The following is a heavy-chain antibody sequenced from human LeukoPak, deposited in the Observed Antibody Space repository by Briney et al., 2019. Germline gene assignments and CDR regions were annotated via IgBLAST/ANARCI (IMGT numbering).Heavy chain of an antibody. CDR3: AKADYSNYPPYY. J-gene: IGHJ4*02. CDR1: GFTFSSYA. D-gene: IGHD4-11*01. Sequence: PGGSLRLSCAASGFTFSSYAMSWVRQAPGKGLKWVSTISGSGGSTYYADSVRGRFTISRDNSKNTLYLQMNSLRAEDTAVYYCAKADYSNYPPYYWGQGTLVTVSS. V-gene: IGHV3-23*01. CDR2: ISGSGGST.